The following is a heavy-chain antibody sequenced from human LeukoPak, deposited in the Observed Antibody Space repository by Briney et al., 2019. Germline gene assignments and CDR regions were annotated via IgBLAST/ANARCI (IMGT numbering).Heavy chain of an antibody. Sequence: SETLSLTCTVSGGSISSGSYYWSWIRQPAGKGLEWIGRIYTSGSTDYNPSLKSRVTISVDTSKNQFSLKLSSVTAADTAVYYCARDAGGGYSYVRLDYWGQGTLVTVSS. CDR1: GGSISSGSYY. V-gene: IGHV4-61*02. CDR3: ARDAGGGYSYVRLDY. J-gene: IGHJ4*02. CDR2: IYTSGST. D-gene: IGHD5-18*01.